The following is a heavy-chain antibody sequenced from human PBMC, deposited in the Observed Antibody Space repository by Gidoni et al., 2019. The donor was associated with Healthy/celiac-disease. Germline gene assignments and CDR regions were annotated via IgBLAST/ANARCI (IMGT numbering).Heavy chain of an antibody. CDR1: GFTFSCYG. D-gene: IGHD6-19*01. V-gene: IGHV3-30*18. Sequence: QVQLVESGGGVVQPGRSLRLSCAASGFTFSCYGLHWVRQAPGKGLEWVSVISYDGSNKYYADSVKGRFTISRDNSKNTLYLQMNSLRAEDTAVYYCAKVRIAVAGFYYYYGMDVWGQGTTVTVSS. CDR3: AKVRIAVAGFYYYYGMDV. CDR2: ISYDGSNK. J-gene: IGHJ6*02.